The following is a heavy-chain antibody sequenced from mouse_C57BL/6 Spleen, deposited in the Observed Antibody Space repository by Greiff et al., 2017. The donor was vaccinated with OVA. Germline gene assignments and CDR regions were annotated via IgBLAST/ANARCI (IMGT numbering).Heavy chain of an antibody. CDR3: ARGGNYEGFDY. CDR2: IDPSDSYT. J-gene: IGHJ2*01. V-gene: IGHV1-69*01. D-gene: IGHD2-1*01. CDR1: GYTFTSYW. Sequence: QVQLQQPGAELVMPGASVKLSCKASGYTFTSYWMHWVKQRPGQGLEWIGEIDPSDSYTNYNQKFKGKSTLTVDKSSSTAYMQLSSLTSEDSAVYYCARGGNYEGFDYWGQGTTLTVSS.